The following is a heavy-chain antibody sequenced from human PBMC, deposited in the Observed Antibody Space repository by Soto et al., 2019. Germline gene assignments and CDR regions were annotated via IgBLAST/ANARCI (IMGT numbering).Heavy chain of an antibody. CDR1: GFTLSIYG. CDR3: AKDSGSSHDAXHI. J-gene: IGHJ3*02. CDR2: ISYDGSNK. Sequence: SLRLSCAASGFTLSIYGMHWVRQAPGKGLEWVAVISYDGSNKYYADSVKGRFTISRDNSKNTLYLQMNSLRAEDTAVYYCAKDSGSSHDAXHIWGQGTMVTVSS. V-gene: IGHV3-30*18. D-gene: IGHD2-15*01.